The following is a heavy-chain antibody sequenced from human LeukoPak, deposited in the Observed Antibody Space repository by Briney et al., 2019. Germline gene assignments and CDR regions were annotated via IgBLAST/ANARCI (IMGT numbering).Heavy chain of an antibody. CDR3: ARLVQGYGIDY. CDR2: IYYSGST. D-gene: IGHD3-10*01. CDR1: GGSISSYY. J-gene: IGHJ4*02. Sequence: SETLSLTCTVSGGSISSYYWSWIRQPPGKGLEWIGYIYYSGSTNYNPSLKSRVTISVDTSKNQFPLKLSSVTAADTAVYYCARLVQGYGIDYWGQGTLVTVSS. V-gene: IGHV4-59*01.